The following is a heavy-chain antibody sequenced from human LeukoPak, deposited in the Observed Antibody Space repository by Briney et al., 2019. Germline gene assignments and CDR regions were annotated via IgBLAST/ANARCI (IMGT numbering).Heavy chain of an antibody. J-gene: IGHJ4*02. D-gene: IGHD3-10*01. CDR2: ISGSGGST. V-gene: IGHV3-23*01. CDR3: ARESSPYYYGSGSYSFDY. Sequence: GGSLRLSCAASGFTFSCYAMSWVRQAPGKGLEWVSAISGSGGSTYYADSVKGRFTISRDNAKNSLYLQMNSLRAEDTAVYYCARESSPYYYGSGSYSFDYWGQGTLVTVSS. CDR1: GFTFSCYA.